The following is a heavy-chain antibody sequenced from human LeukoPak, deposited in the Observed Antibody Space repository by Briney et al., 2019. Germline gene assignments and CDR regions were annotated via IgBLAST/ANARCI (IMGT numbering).Heavy chain of an antibody. CDR3: ARGHSSGWYYFDY. V-gene: IGHV4-59*01. Sequence: PSETLSLTCTVSGGTIRSYYWNWIRQPPGKGLEWIGYIYYSGGTNYNPSVESRVTISVDTSKNQFSLKLSSVTAADTAVYYCARGHSSGWYYFDYWGQGTLVTVSS. J-gene: IGHJ4*02. CDR2: IYYSGGT. D-gene: IGHD6-19*01. CDR1: GGTIRSYY.